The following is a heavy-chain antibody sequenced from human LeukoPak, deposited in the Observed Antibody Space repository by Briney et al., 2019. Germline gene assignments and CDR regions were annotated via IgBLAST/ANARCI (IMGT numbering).Heavy chain of an antibody. CDR2: IIPIFGTA. CDR3: ARVSSGGLNYYFDY. D-gene: IGHD3-10*01. CDR1: GGTFSSYA. J-gene: IGHJ4*02. Sequence: GASVKVSCKASGGTFSSYAISWVRQAPGQGLEWMGGIIPIFGTANYAQKFQGRVTITADKSTSTAYMELSSLRSEDTAVYYCARVSSGGLNYYFDYWGQGTLVTVSS. V-gene: IGHV1-69*06.